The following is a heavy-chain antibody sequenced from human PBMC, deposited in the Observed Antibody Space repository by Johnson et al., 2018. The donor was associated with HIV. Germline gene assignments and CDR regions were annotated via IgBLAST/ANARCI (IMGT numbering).Heavy chain of an antibody. J-gene: IGHJ3*02. D-gene: IGHD3-16*01. Sequence: VQLVESGGGLVQPGGSVRLSCAASGFTVSSNYMSWVRQAPGKGLEWVSVIYSGGSTYYADSVKGRFTISRDNSKNTLYLQMNSLRAEDTAVYYCARAGDYDAFDIWGQGTMVTVSS. CDR3: ARAGDYDAFDI. CDR2: IYSGGST. V-gene: IGHV3-66*01. CDR1: GFTVSSNY.